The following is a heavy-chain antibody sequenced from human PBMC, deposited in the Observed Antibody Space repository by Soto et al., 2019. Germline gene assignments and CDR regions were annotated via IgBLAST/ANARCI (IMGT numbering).Heavy chain of an antibody. CDR2: INHSGSA. Sequence: SETLSLTCTVSGGSISSYYWSWIRQPPGKGLQWIGQINHSGSASYNPSLKSRVTITVHTSNSQFSLELSSVTAADTAVYYCAIHTNGGNFDYWGLGTLVTVSS. CDR1: GGSISSYY. V-gene: IGHV4-34*01. J-gene: IGHJ4*02. CDR3: AIHTNGGNFDY.